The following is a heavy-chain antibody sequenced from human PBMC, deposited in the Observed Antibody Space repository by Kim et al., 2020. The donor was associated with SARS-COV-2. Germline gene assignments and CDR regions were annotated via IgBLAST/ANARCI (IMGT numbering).Heavy chain of an antibody. V-gene: IGHV6-1*01. CDR1: GDSVSSNSAA. CDR2: TYYRSKWYN. CDR3: ARDHSSSWSSYWYFDL. D-gene: IGHD6-13*01. J-gene: IGHJ2*01. Sequence: SQTLSLSCAISGDSVSSNSAAWNWIRQSPSRGLEWLGRTYYRSKWYNDYAVSVKSRITINPDTSKNQFSLQLNSVTPEDTAVYYCARDHSSSWSSYWYFDLWGRGTLVTVSS.